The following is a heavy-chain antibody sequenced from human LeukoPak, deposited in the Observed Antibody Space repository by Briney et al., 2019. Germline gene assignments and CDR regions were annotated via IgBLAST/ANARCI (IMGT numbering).Heavy chain of an antibody. CDR2: IKQDGSQR. J-gene: IGHJ4*02. Sequence: GGSLRLSCTASGFTFSDYWMTWVRQAPGKGPEWVANIKQDGSQRYYVDSVRGRFTISRDNAKNSLFLQMNGLRAEDTAMYYCARRGGSSSRRSPIDYWGQGTLVTVSS. CDR1: GFTFSDYW. CDR3: ARRGGSSSRRSPIDY. D-gene: IGHD6-6*01. V-gene: IGHV3-7*01.